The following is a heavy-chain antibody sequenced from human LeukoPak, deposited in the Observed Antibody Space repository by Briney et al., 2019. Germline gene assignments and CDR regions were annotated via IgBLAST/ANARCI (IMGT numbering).Heavy chain of an antibody. CDR1: GYSIGSGYY. D-gene: IGHD2-2*01. J-gene: IGHJ4*02. CDR2: FYHGVGT. Sequence: SETLSLTCAVSGYSIGSGYYWGWIRQPPGKGLEWIGSFYHGVGTYYNPSLKSRVTMSADTSKNQFSLKLSSVTAADTAVYCCARGTTRLCPDYWGQGTLVTVSS. V-gene: IGHV4-38-2*01. CDR3: ARGTTRLCPDY.